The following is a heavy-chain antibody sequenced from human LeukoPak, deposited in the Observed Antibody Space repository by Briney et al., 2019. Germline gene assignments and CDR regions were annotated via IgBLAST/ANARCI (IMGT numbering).Heavy chain of an antibody. J-gene: IGHJ4*02. Sequence: GGSLRLSCAASRFTFSYYWMTWVRQAPGKGVEWVANMKQDASDKHYADSVKGRFTISRDNAKNSLYLQMNSLRVEDTAVYYCLGGVAADYWGRGTLVTVSS. CDR3: LGGVAADY. D-gene: IGHD3-16*01. V-gene: IGHV3-7*01. CDR1: RFTFSYYW. CDR2: MKQDASDK.